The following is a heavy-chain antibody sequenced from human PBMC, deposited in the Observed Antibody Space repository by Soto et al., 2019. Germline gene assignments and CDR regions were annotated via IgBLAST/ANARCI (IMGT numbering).Heavy chain of an antibody. Sequence: GGSLRLSCAASGFTFSNAWMNWVRQAPGKGLEWVGRIKSKTDGGTTDYAAPVKGRFTISRDDSKNTLYLQMNSLKTEDTAVYYCTTDKARSSSSGYYGSYYYYGMDVWGQGTTVTVSS. CDR3: TTDKARSSSSGYYGSYYYYGMDV. CDR2: IKSKTDGGTT. J-gene: IGHJ6*02. CDR1: GFTFSNAW. V-gene: IGHV3-15*07. D-gene: IGHD3-22*01.